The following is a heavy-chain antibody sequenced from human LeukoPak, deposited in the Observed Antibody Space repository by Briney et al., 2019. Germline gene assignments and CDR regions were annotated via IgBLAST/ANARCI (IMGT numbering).Heavy chain of an antibody. J-gene: IGHJ5*02. CDR3: AKDPGQWFSSWCDP. CDR2: ICGSGGST. CDR1: GFTFSSYA. Sequence: GGSLRLSCAASGFTFSSYAMSWVRQAPGKGLEWVSAICGSGGSTYYADSVKGRFTISRDNYKNTLYLQMNSLRAEDTAVYYCAKDPGQWFSSWCDPGGQGTRVSV. D-gene: IGHD3-22*01. V-gene: IGHV3-23*01.